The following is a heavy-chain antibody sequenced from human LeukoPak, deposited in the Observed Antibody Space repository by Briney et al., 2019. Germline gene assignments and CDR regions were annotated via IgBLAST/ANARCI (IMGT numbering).Heavy chain of an antibody. CDR1: GLPIADFA. CDR2: IYTGGST. V-gene: IGHV3-66*01. D-gene: IGHD1-26*01. J-gene: IGHJ4*02. CDR3: ARVSRMLGASTLDN. Sequence: PGGSLRLSCVASGLPIADFAMHWVRQAPGKGLEWVSVIYTGGSTYFTDSVNGRFTISRDYSKNTLYLEMNSLRVEDTAVYYCARVSRMLGASTLDNWGQGTLVTVSS.